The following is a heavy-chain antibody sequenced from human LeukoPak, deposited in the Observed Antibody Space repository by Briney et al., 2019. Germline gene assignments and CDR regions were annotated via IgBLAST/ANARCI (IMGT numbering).Heavy chain of an antibody. Sequence: GGSLRLSCAASGFTFSSYGMSWVRQAPGKGLEWVSAISGSGGSTYYADSVKGRFTISRDNAKNTVYLQMNSLRAEDTAVYYCIRSRSGSYGYFDYWGQGTLVTVSS. V-gene: IGHV3-23*01. CDR3: IRSRSGSYGYFDY. CDR2: ISGSGGST. D-gene: IGHD3-10*01. CDR1: GFTFSSYG. J-gene: IGHJ4*02.